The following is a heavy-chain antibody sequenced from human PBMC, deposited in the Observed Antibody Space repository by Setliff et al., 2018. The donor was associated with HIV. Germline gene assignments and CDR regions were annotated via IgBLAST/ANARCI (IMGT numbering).Heavy chain of an antibody. CDR3: ARSPAAEGY. V-gene: IGHV4-39*01. J-gene: IGHJ4*02. D-gene: IGHD6-13*01. Sequence: SETLSLTCTVSGGSISSSSYYWGWIRQPLGKGLEWIGNIFYSGHTYYNPSLRSRVTISVDTSKNQFSLNLRSVTAADTAVYYCARSPAAEGYWGQGTLVTVSS. CDR2: IFYSGHT. CDR1: GGSISSSSYY.